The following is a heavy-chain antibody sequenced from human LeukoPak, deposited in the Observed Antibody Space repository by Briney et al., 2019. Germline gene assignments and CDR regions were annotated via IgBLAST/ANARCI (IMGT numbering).Heavy chain of an antibody. J-gene: IGHJ4*02. Sequence: GGSLRLSCATSGFTVSSNYVSWVRQAPGKGLEWLSVFYSGGNTYHADSVKGRFTISRDNSKNTLYLQMNSLRAEDTAVYYCARDYYGSGRLDYWGQGTLVTVSS. D-gene: IGHD3-10*01. V-gene: IGHV3-53*01. CDR1: GFTVSSNY. CDR2: FYSGGNT. CDR3: ARDYYGSGRLDY.